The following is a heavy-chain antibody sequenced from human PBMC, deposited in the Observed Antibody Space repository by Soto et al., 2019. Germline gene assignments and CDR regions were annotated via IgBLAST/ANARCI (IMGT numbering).Heavy chain of an antibody. V-gene: IGHV4-31*03. D-gene: IGHD6-13*01. CDR2: IYYSGST. CDR1: GGSVSSGGYY. J-gene: IGHJ4*02. CDR3: ARVPAAAGSEFDY. Sequence: SETLSLTFTVSGGSVSSGGYYWSWIRKHPGKGLEWIGYIYYSGSTYYNPSLKSRVTISVDTSKNQFSLKLSSVTAADTAVYYCARVPAAAGSEFDYWGQGTLVTVSS.